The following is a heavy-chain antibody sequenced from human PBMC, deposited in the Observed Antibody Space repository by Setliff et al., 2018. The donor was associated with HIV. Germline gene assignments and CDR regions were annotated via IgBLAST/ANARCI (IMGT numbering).Heavy chain of an antibody. J-gene: IGHJ4*02. D-gene: IGHD3-22*01. CDR1: GGSISSAGYY. CDR3: ARDKDYYDSSGYYGYFDS. Sequence: KTSETLSLTCTVSGGSISSAGYYWSWVRQHPGKGLEWIGNIYYSGSTNYKLSLKSRVTISVDTSKTHFSLRLSSVTAADTAVYYCARDKDYYDSSGYYGYFDSWGQGTLVTVSS. CDR2: IYYSGST. V-gene: IGHV4-31*03.